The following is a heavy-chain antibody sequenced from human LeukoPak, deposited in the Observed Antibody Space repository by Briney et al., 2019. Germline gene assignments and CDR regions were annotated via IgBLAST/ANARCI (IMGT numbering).Heavy chain of an antibody. Sequence: GGSLRLSCAASGFTFSSYAMSWVRQAPGKGLEWVAVIWYDGSNKYYADSVKGRFTISRDNSKNTLYLQMNSLRAEDTAVYYCARAHPTIDYWGQGTLVTVSS. CDR2: IWYDGSNK. V-gene: IGHV3-33*08. CDR1: GFTFSSYA. J-gene: IGHJ4*02. CDR3: ARAHPTIDY.